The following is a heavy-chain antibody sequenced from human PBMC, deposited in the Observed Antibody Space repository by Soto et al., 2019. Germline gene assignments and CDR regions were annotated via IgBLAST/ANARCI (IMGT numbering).Heavy chain of an antibody. V-gene: IGHV3-21*01. Sequence: PGGSLRLSCAASGFTFSSYIMNWVRQAPGKGLEWVSSISSSSSYIYYADSVKGRFTISRDNAKNSLYLQMNSLRAEDTAVYYCARESRGYSAAIPLYYYYMDVWGKGTTVTVSS. CDR1: GFTFSSYI. CDR2: ISSSSSYI. J-gene: IGHJ6*03. CDR3: ARESRGYSAAIPLYYYYMDV. D-gene: IGHD2-2*01.